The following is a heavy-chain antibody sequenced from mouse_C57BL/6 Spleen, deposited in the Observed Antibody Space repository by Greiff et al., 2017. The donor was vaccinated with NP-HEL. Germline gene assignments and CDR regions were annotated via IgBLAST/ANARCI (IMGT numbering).Heavy chain of an antibody. CDR2: ISSGSSTS. D-gene: IGHD3-1*01. V-gene: IGHV5-17*01. CDR3: AREGATAMDY. J-gene: IGHJ4*01. Sequence: EVKLMESGGGLVKPGGSLKLSCAASGFTFSDYGMHWVRQAPGRGLEWVAYISSGSSTSYYADTVKGRFTISRDNAKNTLFLQMTSLRSEDTAMYYCAREGATAMDYWGQGTSVTVSS. CDR1: GFTFSDYG.